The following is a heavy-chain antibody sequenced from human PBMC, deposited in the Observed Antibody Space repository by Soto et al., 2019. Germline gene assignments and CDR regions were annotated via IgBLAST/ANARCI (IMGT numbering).Heavy chain of an antibody. J-gene: IGHJ6*02. CDR2: IIPIFGTA. CDR3: ASPALNILVPDLGPYYYYGMDV. V-gene: IGHV1-69*12. CDR1: GGTFSSYA. D-gene: IGHD2-2*01. Sequence: QVQLVQSGAEVKKPGSSVKVSCKASGGTFSSYAISWVRQAPGQGLEWMGGIIPIFGTANYAQKFQGRVTITADESTSTAYMELSSLRSEDTAVYYCASPALNILVPDLGPYYYYGMDVWGQGTTVTVSS.